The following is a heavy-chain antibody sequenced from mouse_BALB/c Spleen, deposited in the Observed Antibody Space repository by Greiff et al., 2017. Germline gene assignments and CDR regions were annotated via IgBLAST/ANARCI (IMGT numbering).Heavy chain of an antibody. D-gene: IGHD2-2*01. CDR1: GFTFSSYW. J-gene: IGHJ1*01. V-gene: IGHV6-3*01. CDR2: IRLKSDNYAT. Sequence: DVKLVESGGGLVQPGGSMKLSCVASGFTFSSYWMSWVRQSPEKGLEWVAEIRLKSDNYATHYAESVKGKFTISRDDSKSRLYLQMNSLRAEDTGIYYCTGGYYWYFDVWGAGTTVTVSS. CDR3: TGGYYWYFDV.